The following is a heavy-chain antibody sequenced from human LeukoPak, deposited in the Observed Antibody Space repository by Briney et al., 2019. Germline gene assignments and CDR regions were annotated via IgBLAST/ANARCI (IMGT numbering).Heavy chain of an antibody. J-gene: IGHJ6*02. CDR1: GYSFTTYW. V-gene: IGHV5-51*01. D-gene: IGHD2-21*02. CDR2: IYPSDSDT. Sequence: GESLKISCKGSGYSFTTYWIGWVRQMPGKGLEWMGIIYPSDSDTRYSPSFQGQVTISADKSISTAYLQWSSLKASDTAIYYCARQAYCGGDCYFNYGMDVWGQGTTVTVSS. CDR3: ARQAYCGGDCYFNYGMDV.